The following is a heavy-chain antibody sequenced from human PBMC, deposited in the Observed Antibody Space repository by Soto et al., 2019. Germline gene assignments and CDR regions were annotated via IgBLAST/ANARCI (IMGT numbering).Heavy chain of an antibody. D-gene: IGHD6-6*01. CDR1: GFTFGDYA. Sequence: GGSLRLSCRASGFTFGDYAMSWFRQAPGKGLEWVGFIRSKAYGGTTEYAASVKGRFTISRDDSKSIAYLQMNSLKIEDTAVYYCSRMGLIAARPTSDYWGQGTLVTVSS. CDR3: SRMGLIAARPTSDY. J-gene: IGHJ4*02. CDR2: IRSKAYGGTT. V-gene: IGHV3-49*03.